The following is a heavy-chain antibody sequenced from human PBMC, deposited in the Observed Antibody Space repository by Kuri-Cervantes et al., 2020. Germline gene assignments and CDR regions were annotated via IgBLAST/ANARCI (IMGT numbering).Heavy chain of an antibody. Sequence: GESLKISCAASGSTFSSYGMKWVRQAPGKGLEWVSSISYSSNYICYADSVKGRFTISRDNAKNSVYLQINSLRSDDTAVYYCARDRGYGDFDFTYWGQGTLVTVSS. J-gene: IGHJ4*02. D-gene: IGHD4-17*01. CDR2: ISYSSNYI. V-gene: IGHV3-21*01. CDR1: GSTFSSYG. CDR3: ARDRGYGDFDFTY.